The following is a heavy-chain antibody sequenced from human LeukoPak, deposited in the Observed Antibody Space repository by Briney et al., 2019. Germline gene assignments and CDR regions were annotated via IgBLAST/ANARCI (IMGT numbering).Heavy chain of an antibody. CDR3: ARGTLTTMTNVLFDY. V-gene: IGHV4-34*01. J-gene: IGHJ4*02. D-gene: IGHD4-17*01. CDR1: GPGSFIGYY. Sequence: SETLSLTCAVSGPGSFIGYYWSWIRQPPGRGLEWIGEVNHNGITNYNPSLKSRLTISLGTSKNQFSLSLTSVTAADSAVYYCARGTLTTMTNVLFDYWDQGSLVTVSS. CDR2: VNHNGIT.